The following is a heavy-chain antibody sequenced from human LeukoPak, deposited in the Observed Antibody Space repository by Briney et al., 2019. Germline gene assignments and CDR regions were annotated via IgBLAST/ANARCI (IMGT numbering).Heavy chain of an antibody. V-gene: IGHV1-2*02. CDR2: INPNSGDT. J-gene: IGHJ5*02. CDR1: GYTFTGYY. Sequence: ASVKVSCKATGYTFTGYYIHWVRQAPGQGLEWMGWINPNSGDTHYAQKFQGRVTMTRDTSISTAYMDLNNLIYDDTAGYYCARGQYQVLIEGNWFEPWGQGTLVPVSS. CDR3: ARGQYQVLIEGNWFEP. D-gene: IGHD2-2*01.